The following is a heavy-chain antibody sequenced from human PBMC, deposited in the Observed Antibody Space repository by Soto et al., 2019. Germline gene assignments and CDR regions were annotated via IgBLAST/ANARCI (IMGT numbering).Heavy chain of an antibody. V-gene: IGHV4-39*02. J-gene: IGHJ4*02. D-gene: IGHD3-10*01. Sequence: QLQLQESGPGLVKPSETLSLTCTVSGGSISSSSYYWGWIRQPPGKGLEWIGSIYYSGSTYYTPYLKTRVTLSADTSKNHFTPKLSYMTAADTAVYYLARRYDGLMVRGVTFDYWGQGTLVTVSS. CDR1: GGSISSSSYY. CDR2: IYYSGST. CDR3: ARRYDGLMVRGVTFDY.